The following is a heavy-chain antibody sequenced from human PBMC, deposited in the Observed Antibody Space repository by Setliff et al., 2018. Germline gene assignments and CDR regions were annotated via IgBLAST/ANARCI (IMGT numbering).Heavy chain of an antibody. CDR3: ARDPGFHSGTWCLGD. CDR2: INPGGLTS. J-gene: IGHJ4*02. Sequence: ASVKVSCKTSGYSFTSHYMHWVRQAPGQGLEWMGIINPGGLTSSSTQKFEGRVATSLDTSRNQFSLKLTSVTAADTAVYFCARDPGFHSGTWCLGDWGQGTQVTVSS. D-gene: IGHD2-8*01. CDR1: GYSFTSHY. V-gene: IGHV1-46*01.